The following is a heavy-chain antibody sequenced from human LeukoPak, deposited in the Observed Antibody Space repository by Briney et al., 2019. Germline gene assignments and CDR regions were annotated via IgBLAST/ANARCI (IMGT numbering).Heavy chain of an antibody. CDR1: GGSISSSSYY. V-gene: IGHV4-39*01. D-gene: IGHD2-21*02. CDR2: IYYSGST. CDR3: ARHLTFYYYGMDV. Sequence: SETLSLTCTVSGGSISSSSYYWGWIRQPPGKGLEWIGSIYYSGSTYYNPSLKSRVTISVDTSKNQFSLRLSSVTAADTAVYYCARHLTFYYYGMDVWGQGTTVTASS. J-gene: IGHJ6*02.